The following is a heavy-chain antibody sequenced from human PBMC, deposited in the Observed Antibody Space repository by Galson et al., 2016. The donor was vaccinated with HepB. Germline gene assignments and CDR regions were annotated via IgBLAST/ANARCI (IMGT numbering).Heavy chain of an antibody. Sequence: SLRLSCAASGFIFSVYNMNWARQAPGKGLEWIAWITSSSDTMYYADSVKGRFTISRDNAKNSLYLETNSLRDEDTAVYYCAKHIDVRGRAFEYWGQGTLVTVSS. CDR1: GFIFSVYN. CDR3: AKHIDVRGRAFEY. D-gene: IGHD3-16*01. J-gene: IGHJ4*02. V-gene: IGHV3-48*02. CDR2: ITSSSDTM.